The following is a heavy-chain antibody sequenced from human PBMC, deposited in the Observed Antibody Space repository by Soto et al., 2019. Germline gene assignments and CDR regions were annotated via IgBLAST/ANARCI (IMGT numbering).Heavy chain of an antibody. Sequence: GSLRLSCAASGFTFSSYGMHWVRQAPGKGLEWVAVIRYDGSNKYYADSVKGRFTISRDNSKNTLYLQMNSLRDEDTAVYYCARYTSGWDFDYWGQGTMVTVSS. CDR3: ARYTSGWDFDY. J-gene: IGHJ4*02. CDR1: GFTFSSYG. D-gene: IGHD6-19*01. CDR2: IRYDGSNK. V-gene: IGHV3-33*01.